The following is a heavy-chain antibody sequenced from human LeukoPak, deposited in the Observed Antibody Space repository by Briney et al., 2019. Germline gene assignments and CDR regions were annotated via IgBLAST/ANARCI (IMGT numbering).Heavy chain of an antibody. J-gene: IGHJ5*02. CDR3: ARDSSAWSGWFDP. Sequence: PSETLSLTCTVSGGSISRYYWSWIRQPPGKGLEWMGYIYDSGSTNYNPSLESRVTISADTSQNQISLRLRSVTAADTAVYYCARDSSAWSGWFDPWGQGILVTVSS. CDR1: GGSISRYY. D-gene: IGHD6-19*01. CDR2: IYDSGST. V-gene: IGHV4-59*01.